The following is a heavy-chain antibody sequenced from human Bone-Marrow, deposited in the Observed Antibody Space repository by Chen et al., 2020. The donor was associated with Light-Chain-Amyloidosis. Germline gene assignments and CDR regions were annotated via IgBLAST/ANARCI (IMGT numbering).Heavy chain of an antibody. V-gene: IGHV4-39*01. D-gene: IGHD1-7*01. CDR3: TRPRTGTTTGAYYYMDV. CDR2: IYHSGST. CDR1: GGSVSSRAFY. J-gene: IGHJ6*03. Sequence: QVQLQESGPGLVKPSETLSLTCTVSGGSVSSRAFYWGWISQPPRKGLEWIGHIYHSGSTYYNPSLKSRVSLSVDTTKNQFSLNLGSVTAADTAVYYCTRPRTGTTTGAYYYMDVWGKGTTVIVSS.